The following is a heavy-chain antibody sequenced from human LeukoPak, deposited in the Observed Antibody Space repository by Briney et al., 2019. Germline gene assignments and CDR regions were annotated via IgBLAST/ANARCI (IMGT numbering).Heavy chain of an antibody. J-gene: IGHJ6*03. V-gene: IGHV3-48*03. CDR3: ARGGLTIFGVVNYMDV. D-gene: IGHD3-3*01. CDR1: GFTFSSYE. CDR2: ISSRGSTI. Sequence: GGSLRLSCAASGFTFSSYEMNWVRQAPGKGLEWVSYISSRGSTIYYADSVKGRFTISRDNAKNSLFLQMNSLRAEDTALYYCARGGLTIFGVVNYMDVWGKGTTVTVSS.